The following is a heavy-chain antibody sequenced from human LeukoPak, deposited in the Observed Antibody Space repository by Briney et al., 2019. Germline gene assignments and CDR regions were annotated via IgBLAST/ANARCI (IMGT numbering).Heavy chain of an antibody. CDR2: IIPIFGTA. V-gene: IGHV1-69*13. CDR3: ARVGGATTYFDY. D-gene: IGHD5-24*01. J-gene: IGHJ4*02. Sequence: SVKVSCKASGGTFSSYAISWVRHAPGQGLEWMGGIIPIFGTANYAQKFQGRVTITADESTSTAYMELSSLRSEDTAVYYCARVGGATTYFDYWGQGTLVTVSS. CDR1: GGTFSSYA.